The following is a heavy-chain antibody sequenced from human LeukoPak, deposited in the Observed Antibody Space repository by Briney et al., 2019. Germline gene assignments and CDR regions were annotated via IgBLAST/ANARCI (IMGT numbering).Heavy chain of an antibody. J-gene: IGHJ5*02. Sequence: ASVKVSCKASGYTFTSYDINWVRQATGQGLEWMGWMNPSSGNTGYAQKFQGRVTMTRNTSISTAYMELSSLRSEDTAVYYCARAYCSSTSCYVSWFDPWGQGTLVTVSS. CDR2: MNPSSGNT. V-gene: IGHV1-8*01. CDR1: GYTFTSYD. D-gene: IGHD2-2*01. CDR3: ARAYCSSTSCYVSWFDP.